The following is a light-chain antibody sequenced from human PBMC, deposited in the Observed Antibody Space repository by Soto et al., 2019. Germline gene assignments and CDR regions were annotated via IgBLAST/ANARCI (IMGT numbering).Light chain of an antibody. CDR3: ETWDSNAWV. CDR1: SGHNNYI. V-gene: IGLV4-60*02. Sequence: QSVLTQSSSASASLGSSVKLTSTLSSGHNNYIIAWHQQQPGKAPRYLMKIEGSGSFNKGSGVPDRFSGYRSGTDRYLTISNVQFDDEADYYCETWDSNAWVFGGGTKLTVL. CDR2: IEGSGSF. J-gene: IGLJ3*02.